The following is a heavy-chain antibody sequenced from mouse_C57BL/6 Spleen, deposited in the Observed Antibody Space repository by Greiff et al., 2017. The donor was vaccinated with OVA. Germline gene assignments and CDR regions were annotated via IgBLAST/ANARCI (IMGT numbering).Heavy chain of an antibody. D-gene: IGHD2-3*01. Sequence: VQLQQSGAELMKPGASVKLSCKATGYTFTGYWIEWVKQRPGHGLEWIGEILPGSGSTNYNEKFKGKATFTADTSSNTAYMQLSSLTTEDSAIYYCARGMVTMKRIYYCAMDYWGQGTSVTVSS. CDR1: GYTFTGYW. V-gene: IGHV1-9*01. CDR3: ARGMVTMKRIYYCAMDY. CDR2: ILPGSGST. J-gene: IGHJ4*01.